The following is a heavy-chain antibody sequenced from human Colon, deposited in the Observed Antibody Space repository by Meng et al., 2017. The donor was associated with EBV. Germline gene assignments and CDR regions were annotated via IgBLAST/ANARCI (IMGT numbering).Heavy chain of an antibody. Sequence: QEQLQQWGEGLLMPSEALSITRADYGGSFSNSYWSWIRQPPGKRLAWIGEINESGSTKYNPSLKSRVTILMDTSKNQFSLRLSSVTAADTAVYYCRNAFCSAEAGCSDQWGQGTLVTVSS. CDR1: GGSFSNSY. CDR2: INESGST. J-gene: IGHJ4*02. V-gene: IGHV4-34*01. D-gene: IGHD3-3*01. CDR3: RNAFCSAEAGCSDQ.